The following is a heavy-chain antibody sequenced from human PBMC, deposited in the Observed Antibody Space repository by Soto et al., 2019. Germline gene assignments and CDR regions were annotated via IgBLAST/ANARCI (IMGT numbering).Heavy chain of an antibody. CDR1: GFTFDDYT. Sequence: GGSLRLSCAASGFTFDDYTMHWVRQAPGKGLEWVSLISWDGGSTYYADSVKGRFTISRDNSKNSLYLQMNSLRTEDTALYYCARFGFGEFNYFDYWGQGTLVTVSS. CDR2: ISWDGGST. J-gene: IGHJ4*02. V-gene: IGHV3-43*01. CDR3: ARFGFGEFNYFDY. D-gene: IGHD3-10*01.